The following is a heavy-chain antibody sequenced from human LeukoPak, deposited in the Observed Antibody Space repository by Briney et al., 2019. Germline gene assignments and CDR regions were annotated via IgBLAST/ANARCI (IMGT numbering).Heavy chain of an antibody. Sequence: GESLKISCKGSGYSFTSYWIGWGRPMPGKGLEWMGIIYPGDSNTRYSPSFQGQVTISADKSISTAYLQWSSRKASGTALYYCARRFFRYILTPHDAFDIWGQGTMVTVSS. V-gene: IGHV5-51*01. D-gene: IGHD3-9*01. CDR1: GYSFTSYW. CDR2: IYPGDSNT. J-gene: IGHJ3*02. CDR3: ARRFFRYILTPHDAFDI.